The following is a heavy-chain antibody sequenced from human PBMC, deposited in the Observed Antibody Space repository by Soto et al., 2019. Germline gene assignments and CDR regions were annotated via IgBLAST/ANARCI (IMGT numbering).Heavy chain of an antibody. J-gene: IGHJ5*02. CDR2: IFYSGST. CDR3: ARQPTTGDTDLWFDP. V-gene: IGHV4-39*01. CDR1: GGSISTSRSS. D-gene: IGHD2-21*01. Sequence: SETLSLTCNVYGGSISTSRSSWAWIRQTPGKGLEWLANIFYSGSTYYNPSLASRVTVSVDTSKNEFTLKLRSVTAADTAVYYCARQPTTGDTDLWFDPWGQGTLVTVSS.